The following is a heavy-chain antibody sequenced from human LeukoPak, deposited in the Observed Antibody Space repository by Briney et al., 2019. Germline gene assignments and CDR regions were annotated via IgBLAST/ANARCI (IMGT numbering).Heavy chain of an antibody. D-gene: IGHD5-12*01. V-gene: IGHV4-39*01. CDR3: ARVLGRGGYAYFDY. CDR1: GGSISSSSFY. CDR2: IYYSGST. J-gene: IGHJ4*02. Sequence: SETLSLTCTVSGGSISSSSFYWDWIRQPPGKGLEWIAAIYYSGSTYYNPSLKSRVTISVDTSKNQFSLKLSSVTAADTAVYYCARVLGRGGYAYFDYWGQGTLVTVSS.